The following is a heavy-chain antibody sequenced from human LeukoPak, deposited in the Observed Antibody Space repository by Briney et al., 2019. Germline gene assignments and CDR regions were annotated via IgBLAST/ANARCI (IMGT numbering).Heavy chain of an antibody. V-gene: IGHV3-21*01. CDR2: ISSSSSYI. D-gene: IGHD1-26*01. Sequence: KPGGSLRLSCAASGFTFSNAWMSWVRQAPGKGLEWVSSISSSSSYIYYADSVKGRFTISRDNAKNSLYLQMNSLRAEDTAVYYCAREVGATPFDYWGQGTLVTVSS. CDR1: GFTFSNAW. CDR3: AREVGATPFDY. J-gene: IGHJ4*02.